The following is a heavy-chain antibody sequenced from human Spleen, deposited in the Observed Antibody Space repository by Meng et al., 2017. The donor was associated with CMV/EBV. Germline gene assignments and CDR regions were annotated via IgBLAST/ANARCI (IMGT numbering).Heavy chain of an antibody. CDR1: GGTFSSYA. CDR2: IIPIFGTA. Sequence: SVKVSCKASGGTFSSYAISWVRQAPGQGLEWMGGIIPIFGTANYAQKFQGRVTITTDESTSTAYMELSSLRSEDTAVYYCARGSFWSGYYAYYYYGMDVCGQGTTVTVSS. D-gene: IGHD3-3*01. V-gene: IGHV1-69*05. J-gene: IGHJ6*02. CDR3: ARGSFWSGYYAYYYYGMDV.